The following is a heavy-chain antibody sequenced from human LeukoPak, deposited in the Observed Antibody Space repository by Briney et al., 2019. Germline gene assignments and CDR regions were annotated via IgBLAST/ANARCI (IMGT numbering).Heavy chain of an antibody. CDR3: ARLTYYYDSSVGFDY. CDR2: IKEDGSEK. Sequence: GGSLRLSCAASGFTFSSYEMTWVRQAPGKGLEWVANIKEDGSEKYYVDSLDGRFTIPRDNAKSSLYVHMNSLRAEDTAVYFCARLTYYYDSSVGFDYWGQGTLVTVSS. V-gene: IGHV3-7*01. J-gene: IGHJ4*02. D-gene: IGHD3-22*01. CDR1: GFTFSSYE.